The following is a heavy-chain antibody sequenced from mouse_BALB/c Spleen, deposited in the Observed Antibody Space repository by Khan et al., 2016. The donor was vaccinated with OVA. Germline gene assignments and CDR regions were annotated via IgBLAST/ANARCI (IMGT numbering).Heavy chain of an antibody. CDR2: ISDGGGST. J-gene: IGHJ3*01. Sequence: EVELVESGGGLVKPGGSLKLSCAASGFSFSDYDMYWIRQNPEKRLEWVATISDGGGSTYYPDSAKGRFTISRDTAKSNLYLQMSSLKSEDTAIXYGAREGYGGFGYWGQGTLVTVSA. D-gene: IGHD1-1*02. CDR1: GFSFSDYD. V-gene: IGHV5-4*02. CDR3: AREGYGGFGY.